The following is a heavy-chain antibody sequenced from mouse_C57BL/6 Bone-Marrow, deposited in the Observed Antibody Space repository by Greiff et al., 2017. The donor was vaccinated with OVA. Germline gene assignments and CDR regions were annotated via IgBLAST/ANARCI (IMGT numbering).Heavy chain of an antibody. Sequence: QVQLQQSGAELARPGASVKLSCKASGYTFTSYGISWVKQRTGQGLEWIGEIYPRSGNTYYNEKFKGKATLTADKSSSTAYMELRSLTSQDSAVYFCARSPIDGYYSAMDYWGQGTSVTVSS. J-gene: IGHJ4*01. CDR3: ARSPIDGYYSAMDY. V-gene: IGHV1-81*01. D-gene: IGHD2-3*01. CDR2: IYPRSGNT. CDR1: GYTFTSYG.